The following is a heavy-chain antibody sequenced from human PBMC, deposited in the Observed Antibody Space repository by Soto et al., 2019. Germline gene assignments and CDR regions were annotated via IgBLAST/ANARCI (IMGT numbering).Heavy chain of an antibody. V-gene: IGHV3-30*18. Sequence: GGSLRLSCAASGFTFSSYDMHWVRQAPGKGLEWVAVISYDGSNKYYADSVKGRFTISRDNSKNTLYLQMNSLRAEDTAVYYCAKRLGCSSTSCPPRGYYGMDVWGQGTTVTVSS. J-gene: IGHJ6*02. CDR1: GFTFSSYD. D-gene: IGHD2-2*01. CDR2: ISYDGSNK. CDR3: AKRLGCSSTSCPPRGYYGMDV.